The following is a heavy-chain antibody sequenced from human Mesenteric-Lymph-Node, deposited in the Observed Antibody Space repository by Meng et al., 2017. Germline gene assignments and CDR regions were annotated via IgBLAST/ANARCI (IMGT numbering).Heavy chain of an antibody. Sequence: ASVKVSCKASGYTFTSYGISWVRQAPGQGLEWRGWISAYNGNTNYAQKLQGRVTMTTDTSTSTAYMELRRLRSDDTAVYYCARKKYSSGWYWELNFDYWGQGTLVTVSS. D-gene: IGHD6-19*01. CDR2: ISAYNGNT. CDR1: GYTFTSYG. V-gene: IGHV1-18*01. CDR3: ARKKYSSGWYWELNFDY. J-gene: IGHJ4*02.